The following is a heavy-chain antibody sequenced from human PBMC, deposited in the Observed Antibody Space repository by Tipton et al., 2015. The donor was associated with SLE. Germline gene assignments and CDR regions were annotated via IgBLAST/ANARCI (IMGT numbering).Heavy chain of an antibody. CDR1: GFTFSSYS. CDR2: ISYDGSNK. D-gene: IGHD3-3*01. Sequence: SLRLSCAASGFTFSSYSMNWVRQAPGKGLEWVAVISYDGSNKYYADSVKGRFTISRDNSKNTLYLQMNSLRTEDTAVYYCAANLEWLPPEYWGQGTLVTVSS. CDR3: AANLEWLPPEY. V-gene: IGHV3-30*03. J-gene: IGHJ4*02.